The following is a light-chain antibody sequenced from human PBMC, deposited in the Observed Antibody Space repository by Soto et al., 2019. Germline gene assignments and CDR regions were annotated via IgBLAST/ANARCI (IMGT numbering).Light chain of an antibody. CDR3: QHYYNSPLT. CDR1: QSVNSRH. CDR2: GAF. V-gene: IGKV3-20*01. Sequence: EIVLTQSPGTLSLSPGERATLSCRASQSVNSRHSVWHQQKPGQAPSLLNYGAFSRAIGIPDRLSGSGSGTDFTRTITSLEPEDFALYYCQHYYNSPLTFGGGTKLEIK. J-gene: IGKJ4*01.